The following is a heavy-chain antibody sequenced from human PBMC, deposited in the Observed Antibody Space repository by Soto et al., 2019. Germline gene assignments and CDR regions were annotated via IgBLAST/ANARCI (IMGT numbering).Heavy chain of an antibody. CDR2: ISGSGGST. CDR3: AKGRYSYGYSTHFDY. V-gene: IGHV3-23*01. CDR1: GFTFSSYA. Sequence: GGSLRLSCAASGFTFSSYAMSWVRQAPGKGLEWVSAISGSGGSTYYADSVKGRFAISRDNSKNTLYLQMNSLRAEDTAVYYCAKGRYSYGYSTHFDYWGQGTLVTVSS. J-gene: IGHJ4*02. D-gene: IGHD5-18*01.